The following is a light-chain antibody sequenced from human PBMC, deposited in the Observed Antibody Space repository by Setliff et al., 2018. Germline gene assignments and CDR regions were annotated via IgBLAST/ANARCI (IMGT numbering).Light chain of an antibody. Sequence: QSALTQPASVSGSPGQSITISCTGANSDIGTYNLVSWYQQHPGRAPNLVIYEVTRRPSGVSDRFSASKSGNTASLTISGLQVEDEADYYCCSYTSSYTYVFGTGTKVTVL. V-gene: IGLV2-14*02. CDR2: EVT. J-gene: IGLJ1*01. CDR1: NSDIGTYNL. CDR3: CSYTSSYTYV.